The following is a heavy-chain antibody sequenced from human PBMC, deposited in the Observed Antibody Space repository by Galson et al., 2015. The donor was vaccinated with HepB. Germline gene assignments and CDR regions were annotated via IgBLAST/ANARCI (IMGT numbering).Heavy chain of an antibody. Sequence: SVKVSCKASGGTFSSYAISWVRQAPGQGLEWMGGIIPIFGKANYAQKFKGRVTITADESTSTAYMELSSLRSEDTAVYYCARCRDIVATILDYWGQGTLVTVSS. V-gene: IGHV1-69*13. CDR2: IIPIFGKA. CDR3: ARCRDIVATILDY. CDR1: GGTFSSYA. D-gene: IGHD5-12*01. J-gene: IGHJ4*02.